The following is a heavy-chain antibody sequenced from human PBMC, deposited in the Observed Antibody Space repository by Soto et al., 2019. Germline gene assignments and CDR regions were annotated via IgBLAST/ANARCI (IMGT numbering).Heavy chain of an antibody. D-gene: IGHD1-7*01. V-gene: IGHV1-2*04. J-gene: IGHJ3*02. CDR1: GYTFTGYY. Sequence: GASVKVSCKASGYTFTGYYMHWVRQAPGQGLEWMGWINPNSGGTNYAQKFQGWVTMTRDKSISTAYMELSRLRSDDTAVYYCARVQSITGTPNDAFDIWGQGTMVTVSS. CDR3: ARVQSITGTPNDAFDI. CDR2: INPNSGGT.